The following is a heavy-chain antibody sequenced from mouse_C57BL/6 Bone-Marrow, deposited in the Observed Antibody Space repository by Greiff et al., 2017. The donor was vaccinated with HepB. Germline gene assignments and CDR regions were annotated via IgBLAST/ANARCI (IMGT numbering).Heavy chain of an antibody. V-gene: IGHV1-54*01. CDR1: GYAFPNYL. Sequence: QVQLQQSGAELVRPGTSVKVSCKASGYAFPNYLIEWVKQRPGQGLEWIGVINPGRGGTNYNEKFKGKATLTADKSSSTAYMQLSSLTSEDSAVYFCARWGLYYGSSYGAMDYWGQGTSVTVSS. CDR3: ARWGLYYGSSYGAMDY. CDR2: INPGRGGT. D-gene: IGHD1-1*01. J-gene: IGHJ4*01.